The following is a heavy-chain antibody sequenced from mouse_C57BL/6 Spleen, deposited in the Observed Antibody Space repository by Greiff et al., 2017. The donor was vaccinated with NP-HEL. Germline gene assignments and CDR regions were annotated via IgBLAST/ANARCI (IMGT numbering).Heavy chain of an antibody. Sequence: VQLQQPGAELVKPGASVKLSCKASGYTFTSYWMHWVKQRPGRGLEWIGRIDPNSGGTNYHEKFKGKATLTVDKPTSTTYMQLSSLTSENSAVYYCARRVTTEVAWYFEVWGTGTTVTVSS. CDR3: ARRVTTEVAWYFEV. CDR2: IDPNSGGT. D-gene: IGHD1-1*01. J-gene: IGHJ1*03. V-gene: IGHV1-72*01. CDR1: GYTFTSYW.